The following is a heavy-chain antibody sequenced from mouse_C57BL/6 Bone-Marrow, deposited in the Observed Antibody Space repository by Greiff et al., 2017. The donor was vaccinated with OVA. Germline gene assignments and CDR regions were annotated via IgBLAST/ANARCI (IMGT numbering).Heavy chain of an antibody. Sequence: VKLVESGPGLVAPSQSLSITCTVSGFSLTSYGVDWVRQSPGKGLEWLGVIWGVGSTNYNSALKSRLSISKDNSKSQVFLKMNSLQTDDTAMYYCARSYYDYDVGAMDYWGQGTSVTVSS. V-gene: IGHV2-6*01. CDR2: IWGVGST. CDR3: ARSYYDYDVGAMDY. CDR1: GFSLTSYG. J-gene: IGHJ4*01. D-gene: IGHD2-4*01.